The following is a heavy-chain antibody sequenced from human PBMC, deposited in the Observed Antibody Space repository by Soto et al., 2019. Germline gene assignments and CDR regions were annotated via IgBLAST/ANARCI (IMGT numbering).Heavy chain of an antibody. CDR3: ARDYSYQRAMDV. D-gene: IGHD2-15*01. CDR2: ISYDGSHK. Sequence: QVQLVESGGGVVQPGRSLRLSCAASGFTFSSYGMHWVRQAPGKGLEWVAVISYDGSHKYYADSVKGRFTISRDNSKNTLYLQMNNLRAEDSAVYFCARDYSYQRAMDVWGQGTTVTASS. CDR1: GFTFSSYG. J-gene: IGHJ6*02. V-gene: IGHV3-30*03.